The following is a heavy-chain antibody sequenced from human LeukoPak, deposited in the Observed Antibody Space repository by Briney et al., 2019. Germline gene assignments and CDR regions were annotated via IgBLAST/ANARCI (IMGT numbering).Heavy chain of an antibody. CDR1: GYTFTGDY. CDR2: INPNSGGT. J-gene: IGHJ4*02. CDR3: ASDRAAAAGLPAY. V-gene: IGHV1-2*02. D-gene: IGHD6-13*01. Sequence: ASVEVSCKASGYTFTGDYMHWVRQAPGQGLEWLGWINPNSGGTNYAQKFQGRVTMTRDTSISTAYMELSRLTSDDTAVYYCASDRAAAAGLPAYWGQGTLVTVSS.